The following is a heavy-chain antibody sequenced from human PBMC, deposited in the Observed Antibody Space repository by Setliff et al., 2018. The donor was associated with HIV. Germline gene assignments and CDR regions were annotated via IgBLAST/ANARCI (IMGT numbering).Heavy chain of an antibody. CDR2: INTNTGNP. Sequence: ASVKVSCKASFGTYGINWVRQAPGQGLEWMGWINTNTGNPTYAQGFTGRFVFSLDTSVSTAYLQISSLKAEDTAVYYCARGLRSYPSGTLYYYYMDVWGKGTTVTVSS. CDR3: ARGLRSYPSGTLYYYYMDV. J-gene: IGHJ6*03. CDR1: FGTYG. V-gene: IGHV7-4-1*02. D-gene: IGHD3-10*01.